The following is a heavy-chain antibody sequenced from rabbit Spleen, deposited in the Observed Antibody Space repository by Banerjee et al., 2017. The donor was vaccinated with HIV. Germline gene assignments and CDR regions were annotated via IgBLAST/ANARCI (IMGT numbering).Heavy chain of an antibody. CDR1: GFSFSSNW. CDR3: ARNYVNAFDP. CDR2: IDTNDGDT. J-gene: IGHJ2*01. D-gene: IGHD1-1*01. V-gene: IGHV1S45*01. Sequence: EESGGGLVKPEGSLTLTCKASGFSFSSNWICWVRQAPGKGLEWIACIDTNDGDTDYANWPKGRFTISKTSSTTVTLQMTSLTAADTATYFCARNYVNAFDPWGPGTLVTVS.